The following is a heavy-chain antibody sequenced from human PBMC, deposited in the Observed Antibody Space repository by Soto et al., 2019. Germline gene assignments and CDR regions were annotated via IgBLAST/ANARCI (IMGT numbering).Heavy chain of an antibody. CDR2: INVGNGNT. V-gene: IGHV1-3*01. D-gene: IGHD3-10*01. CDR3: ARDRRDGSGNDHWFDP. J-gene: IGHJ5*02. Sequence: GASVKVSCKTSGYSFTSQAIHWVRQAPGQRLEWMGWINVGNGNTIYSENFQGRVTIRRDTSASTAYMELSSLRSEDTAVYYCARDRRDGSGNDHWFDPWGQGTLVTVSS. CDR1: GYSFTSQA.